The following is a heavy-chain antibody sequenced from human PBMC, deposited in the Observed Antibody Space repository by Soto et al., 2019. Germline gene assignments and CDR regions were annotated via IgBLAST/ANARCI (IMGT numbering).Heavy chain of an antibody. Sequence: GGSLRLSCAASGFTFSSYAMSWVRQAPGKGLEWVSAISGSGGSTYYADSVKGRFTISRDNSKNTLYLQMNSLRAEDTAVYYCAREIGCSSTSCYDAFDIWGQGTMVTVSS. D-gene: IGHD2-2*01. CDR1: GFTFSSYA. J-gene: IGHJ3*02. CDR2: ISGSGGST. V-gene: IGHV3-23*01. CDR3: AREIGCSSTSCYDAFDI.